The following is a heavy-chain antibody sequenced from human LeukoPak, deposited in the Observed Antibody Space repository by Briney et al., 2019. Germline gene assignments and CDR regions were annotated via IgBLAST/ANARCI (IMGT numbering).Heavy chain of an antibody. CDR3: ARDIGLAH. V-gene: IGHV4-4*07. CDR1: GASIRTYF. D-gene: IGHD3-16*02. J-gene: IGHJ4*02. CDR2: VHSNGDT. Sequence: SETLSLTCNASGASIRTYFWSWFRQPAGKGLEWIGRVHSNGDTYYNPSLESRVTVSMDTSKNQFALNLTSLTAADTAVYYCARDIGLAHWGQGTLVTVSS.